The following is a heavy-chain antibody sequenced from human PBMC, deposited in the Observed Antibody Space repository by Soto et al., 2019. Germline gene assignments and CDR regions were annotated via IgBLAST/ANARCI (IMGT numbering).Heavy chain of an antibody. Sequence: QVKLVQSGAEVKKPGSSVKVSCKASGGTFSSYAISWVRQAPGQGLEWLGGIIPISGTANYAQKFQGRVTITADESTGPAYMELSSLRCEDTGVYYCARDLAAAGTDDYYYYGMEVWGHGTTVTVSS. CDR2: IIPISGTA. J-gene: IGHJ6*02. D-gene: IGHD6-13*01. CDR1: GGTFSSYA. CDR3: ARDLAAAGTDDYYYYGMEV. V-gene: IGHV1-69*12.